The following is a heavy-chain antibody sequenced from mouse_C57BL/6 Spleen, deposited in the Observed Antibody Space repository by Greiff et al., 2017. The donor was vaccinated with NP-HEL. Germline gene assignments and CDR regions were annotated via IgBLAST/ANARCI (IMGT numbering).Heavy chain of an antibody. V-gene: IGHV7-3*01. CDR2: IRNKANGYTT. D-gene: IGHD1-1*01. CDR3: ARYGTTVGDY. J-gene: IGHJ2*01. Sequence: EVQVVESGGGLVQPGGSLSLSCAASGFTFTDYYMSWVRQPPGKALEWLGFIRNKANGYTTEYSASVKGRFTISRDNSQSILYLQMNALRAEDSATYYSARYGTTVGDYWGQGTTLTVSS. CDR1: GFTFTDYY.